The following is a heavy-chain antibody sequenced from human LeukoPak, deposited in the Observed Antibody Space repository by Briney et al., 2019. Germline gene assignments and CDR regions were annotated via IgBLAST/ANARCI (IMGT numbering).Heavy chain of an antibody. CDR1: GDSFKNYY. V-gene: IGHV4-34*01. J-gene: IGHJ4*02. D-gene: IGHD6-19*01. CDR2: INHGGLT. CDR3: AREDYSSGSKAFDY. Sequence: SETLSLTCAVYGDSFKNYYWTWIRQSPEKGLEWIGEINHGGLTSYNPSLESRLTLLVDTSKNQFSLNLRSVTAADTAVYYCAREDYSSGSKAFDYWGQGILVTVSS.